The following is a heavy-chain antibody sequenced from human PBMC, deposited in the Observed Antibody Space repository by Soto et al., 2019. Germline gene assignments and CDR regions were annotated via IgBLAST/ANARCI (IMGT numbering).Heavy chain of an antibody. CDR2: IYPGDSDT. V-gene: IGHV5-51*01. CDR1: GYRFSSYC. D-gene: IGHD2-15*01. Sequence: ESLKISCEGSGYRFSSYCIAWVLQMPGKGLERMGIIYPGDSDTRYSPSFQGQVTISADKSISTAYLQWSSLKASDTAMYYCARPTPNCSGGSCYSDYYYGMDVWGQGTTVTVSS. CDR3: ARPTPNCSGGSCYSDYYYGMDV. J-gene: IGHJ6*02.